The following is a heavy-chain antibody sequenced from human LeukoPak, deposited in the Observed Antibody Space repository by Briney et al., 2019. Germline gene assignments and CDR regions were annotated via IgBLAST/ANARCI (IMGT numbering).Heavy chain of an antibody. CDR3: ARGDPHGAYFDY. Sequence: PGGSLRLSCAASGFTFSTYSMNWVRQAPGKGLEWVSVISSSSTYIYYSDSVRGRFTISRDNAKNSLYLQMSSLRAEDTAVYYCARGDPHGAYFDYWGQGALVTVSS. CDR1: GFTFSTYS. D-gene: IGHD5-24*01. J-gene: IGHJ4*02. V-gene: IGHV3-21*01. CDR2: ISSSSTYI.